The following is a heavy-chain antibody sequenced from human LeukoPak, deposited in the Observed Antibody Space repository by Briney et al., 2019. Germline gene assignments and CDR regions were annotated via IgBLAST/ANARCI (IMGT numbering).Heavy chain of an antibody. Sequence: SETLSLTCTVSGGSISSSSYYWGWIRHPPGKGLEWIGSIYYSGSTYYNPSLKSRVAISVDTSKNQFSLKLSSVTAADTAVYYCARYYYGSGSYPWGQGTLVTVSS. D-gene: IGHD3-10*01. CDR2: IYYSGST. CDR1: GGSISSSSYY. CDR3: ARYYYGSGSYP. V-gene: IGHV4-39*01. J-gene: IGHJ5*02.